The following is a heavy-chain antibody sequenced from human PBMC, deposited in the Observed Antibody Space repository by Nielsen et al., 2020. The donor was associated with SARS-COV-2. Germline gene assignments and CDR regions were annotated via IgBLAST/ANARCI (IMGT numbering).Heavy chain of an antibody. CDR3: ASMVGAARYYYYYYMDV. V-gene: IGHV3-48*04. Sequence: GESLKISCAASGFTFSSYSMNWVRQAPGKGLEWVSYISSSSSTIYYADSVKGRFTISRDNAKNSLYLQMNSLRAEDTAVYYCASMVGAARYYYYYYMDVWGKGTTVTVSS. CDR2: ISSSSSTI. J-gene: IGHJ6*03. D-gene: IGHD6-6*01. CDR1: GFTFSSYS.